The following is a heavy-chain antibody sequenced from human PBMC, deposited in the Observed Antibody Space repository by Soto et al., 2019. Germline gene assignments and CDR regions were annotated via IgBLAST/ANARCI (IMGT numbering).Heavy chain of an antibody. CDR1: GDSMGSSNW. Sequence: QVQLQESGPGLVKASGTLSLTCAVSGDSMGSSNWWSWVRQAPGKGLEWIGEIYHSGNTRYTPSLKSRVHILIDKSKNQFSLGLSSVTAADTAVYYCARDARGDSSENNWFDPWGQGTLVTVSS. D-gene: IGHD3-10*01. J-gene: IGHJ5*02. CDR3: ARDARGDSSENNWFDP. CDR2: IYHSGNT. V-gene: IGHV4-4*02.